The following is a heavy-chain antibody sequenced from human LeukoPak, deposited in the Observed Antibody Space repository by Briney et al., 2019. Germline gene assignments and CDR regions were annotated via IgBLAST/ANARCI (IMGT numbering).Heavy chain of an antibody. CDR1: GGSFSGYY. V-gene: IGHV4-34*01. CDR2: INHSGST. CDR3: ARLRRGAVDY. Sequence: PSETLSLTCAVYGGSFSGYYWSWIRQPPGKGLEWIGEINHSGSTNYNPSLKSRVTISVDTSKNQFSLKLSSVTAADTAVYYCARLRRGAVDYWGQGTLVTVSS. J-gene: IGHJ4*02. D-gene: IGHD3-10*01.